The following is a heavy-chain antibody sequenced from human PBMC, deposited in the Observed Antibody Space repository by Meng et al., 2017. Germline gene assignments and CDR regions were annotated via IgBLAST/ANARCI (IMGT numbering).Heavy chain of an antibody. V-gene: IGHV1-69*05. D-gene: IGHD3-10*01. CDR2: IIPIFGTA. J-gene: IGHJ3*02. CDR1: GGTFSSYA. Sequence: SVKVSCKASGGTFSSYAISWVRQAPGQGLEWMGGIIPIFGTANYAQKFQGRVTITTDESTSTAYMELSSLRSEDTAVYYCARVYGSGLNDAFDIWGQGTMVTVSS. CDR3: ARVYGSGLNDAFDI.